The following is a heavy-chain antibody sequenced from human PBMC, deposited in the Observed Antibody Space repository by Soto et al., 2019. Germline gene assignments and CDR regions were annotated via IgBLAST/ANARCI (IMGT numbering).Heavy chain of an antibody. D-gene: IGHD2-2*01. Sequence: GSLRLSCVDSGFTLSRYSMIWVRQAPGKGLEWVSSISPSGDATYYADYVKGRFSISRDNPKNTMYLQMNSLRAEDTAVYYCATLDPGYCSSASCRDFDSWGQGTLVTVSS. CDR2: ISPSGDAT. J-gene: IGHJ4*02. CDR3: ATLDPGYCSSASCRDFDS. V-gene: IGHV3-23*01. CDR1: GFTLSRYS.